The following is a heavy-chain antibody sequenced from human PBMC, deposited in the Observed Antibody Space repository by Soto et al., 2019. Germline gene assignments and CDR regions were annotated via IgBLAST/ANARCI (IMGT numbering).Heavy chain of an antibody. D-gene: IGHD1-7*01. CDR2: IHHSGNT. CDR3: ARESGENWTYEAY. Sequence: SETLSLTCSVSGYPLTHGYYWVLIRPSPGKGLEWIGNIHHSGNTHYNPSLESRVSLSLDTSMNQFSLTVTSVTAADTAVYYCARESGENWTYEAYWGQGTLVTVSS. CDR1: GYPLTHGYY. J-gene: IGHJ4*02. V-gene: IGHV4-38-2*02.